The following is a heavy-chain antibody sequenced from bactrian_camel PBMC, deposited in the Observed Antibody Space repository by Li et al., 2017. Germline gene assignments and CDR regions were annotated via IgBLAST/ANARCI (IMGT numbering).Heavy chain of an antibody. CDR2: LGSGGIP. CDR1: GDTHFGSC. D-gene: IGHD4*01. Sequence: HVQLVESGGGPVQTGGSLRLSCQVSGDTHFGSCMGWFRLAPGREREGVASLGSGGIPKYADSVKGRFTISRDNAKDMLYLQMNSLKPEDTAMYYCAADPPSSWNSEPCKIYEYFYWGQGTQVTVS. CDR3: AADPPSSWNSEPCKIYEYFY. J-gene: IGHJ4*01. V-gene: IGHV3S56*01.